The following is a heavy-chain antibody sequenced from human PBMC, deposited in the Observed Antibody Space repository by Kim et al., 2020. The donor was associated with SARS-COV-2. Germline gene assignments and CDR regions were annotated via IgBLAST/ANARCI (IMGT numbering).Heavy chain of an antibody. J-gene: IGHJ4*02. CDR3: ARNLVGDRGMGL. D-gene: IGHD1-26*01. V-gene: IGHV3-30*03. CDR1: GFTFGSHV. Sequence: GGSLRLSCAASGFTFGSHVMHWVRQAPGKGLEWVALISYDGSTQRYTDSVEGRFTVSRDNSKNELYLLMNSLRVEDTGIYYCARNLVGDRGMGLWGPGTLVTVSS. CDR2: ISYDGSTQ.